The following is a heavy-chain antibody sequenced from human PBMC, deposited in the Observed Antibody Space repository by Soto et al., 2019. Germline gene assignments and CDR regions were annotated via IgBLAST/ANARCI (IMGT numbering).Heavy chain of an antibody. V-gene: IGHV2-5*02. J-gene: IGHJ5*02. CDR3: APQLQFGGDYWFDP. CDR1: GFSLSTSGVG. D-gene: IGHD2-21*02. CDR2: IYWDDDK. Sequence: QITLKESGPTLVKPTQTLTLTCTFSGFSLSTSGVGVGWFRQPPGKALEWLALIYWDDDKRYSPSLKSRLTITKDPSKNQVVLTMTNMDPVDTATYYCAPQLQFGGDYWFDPWGQGTLVTVSS.